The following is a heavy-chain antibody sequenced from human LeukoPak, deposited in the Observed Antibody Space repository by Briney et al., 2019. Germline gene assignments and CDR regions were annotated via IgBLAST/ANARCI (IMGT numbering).Heavy chain of an antibody. CDR2: IKTKSGGGET. Sequence: PGGSLRLSCAASGFTFSHAWMSWVRQAPGKGLEWVGRIKTKSGGGETDYPAPVKGRFTISRDESKNTLYLHMNSLITEDTAVYYCITGGPTRVSGWFGDFQHWGQGTLVTVSS. V-gene: IGHV3-15*01. CDR3: ITGGPTRVSGWFGDFQH. CDR1: GFTFSHAW. J-gene: IGHJ1*01. D-gene: IGHD6-19*01.